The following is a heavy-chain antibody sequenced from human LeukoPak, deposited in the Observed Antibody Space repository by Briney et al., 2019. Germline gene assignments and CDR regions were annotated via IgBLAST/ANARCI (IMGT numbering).Heavy chain of an antibody. CDR2: IGTAGDT. CDR3: ARVAKERVGGVYYFDY. CDR1: GFTFSDYD. D-gene: IGHD1-1*01. V-gene: IGHV3-13*01. Sequence: GGSLRLSCAASGFTFSDYDMHWVRQATGKGLEWVSAIGTAGDTYYTGSVKGRFTISRENAKNSLYLQMNSLRAGDTAVYYCARVAKERVGGVYYFDYWGQGTLVTVSS. J-gene: IGHJ4*02.